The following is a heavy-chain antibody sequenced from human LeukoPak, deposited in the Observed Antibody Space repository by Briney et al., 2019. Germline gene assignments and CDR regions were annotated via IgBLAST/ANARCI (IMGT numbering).Heavy chain of an antibody. V-gene: IGHV4-59*08. D-gene: IGHD1-7*01. J-gene: IGHJ4*02. Sequence: SETLSLTCTVSGGSISSYYWSWIRQPPGKGLEWIGYIYYSGSTNYNPSLKSRVTISVDTSKNQFSLNLSSVTAADTAVYYCARRYNWNYVDYFDYWGQGTLVTVSS. CDR1: GGSISSYY. CDR2: IYYSGST. CDR3: ARRYNWNYVDYFDY.